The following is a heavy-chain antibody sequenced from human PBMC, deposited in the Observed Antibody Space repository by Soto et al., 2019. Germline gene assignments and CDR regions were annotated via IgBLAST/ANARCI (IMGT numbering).Heavy chain of an antibody. CDR2: IYSSVST. J-gene: IGHJ6*02. Sequence: PAETLSLTCTVSGGSVSSDTHYWSWILQPPGKRLEWIGFIYSSVSTNYNPSLKSRVTMSVDTSKNQFSLKLRSVIVADTAAYHCARFVRSCSGTTCYTRADVWGQETTVTVSS. CDR1: GGSVSSDTHY. CDR3: ARFVRSCSGTTCYTRADV. V-gene: IGHV4-61*01. D-gene: IGHD2-2*02.